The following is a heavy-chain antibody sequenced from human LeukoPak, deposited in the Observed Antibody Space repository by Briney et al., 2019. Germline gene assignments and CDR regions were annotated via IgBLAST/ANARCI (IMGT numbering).Heavy chain of an antibody. Sequence: SVEVSCKLSGDTLTELSMHWVRQSPGKGLEWMGGFVPEDGETIYAQKFQGRVTMTEDTPTDTAYMELSSLRSDDTAVYFCATLPRGHLFDSWGQGTLVTVSS. CDR1: GDTLTELS. D-gene: IGHD3-10*01. CDR3: ATLPRGHLFDS. V-gene: IGHV1-24*01. CDR2: FVPEDGET. J-gene: IGHJ4*02.